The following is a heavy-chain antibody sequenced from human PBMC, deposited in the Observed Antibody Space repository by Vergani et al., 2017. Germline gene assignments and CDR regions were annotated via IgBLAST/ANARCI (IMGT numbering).Heavy chain of an antibody. J-gene: IGHJ5*02. CDR2: IGGSVGSGAA. CDR3: AKPYYTSSWGTWFDT. CDR1: GLSFSTYA. Sequence: EVQLLESGGGLAQPGGSLRLSCVASGLSFSTYAMTWVRQAPGKGLEGVSTIGGSVGSGAANYAGSVKGRFTISRDDSKNILYLQMDSLRAADTALYFCAKPYYTSSWGTWFDTWGQGTLVTVSS. V-gene: IGHV3-23*01. D-gene: IGHD3-16*01.